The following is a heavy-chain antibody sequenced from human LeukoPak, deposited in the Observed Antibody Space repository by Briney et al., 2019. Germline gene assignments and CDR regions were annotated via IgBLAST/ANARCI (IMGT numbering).Heavy chain of an antibody. D-gene: IGHD3-22*01. CDR1: GFTVSSHY. Sequence: GGSLRLSCAASGFTVSSHYMNWVRQAPGKGLEWISVIFSGGSTFYADSVKGRFTFSRDNSKNSLYLQMNSLRAEDTAVYYCARDRADSSGYYYDLWGQGTMVTVSS. V-gene: IGHV3-66*01. CDR2: IFSGGST. CDR3: ARDRADSSGYYYDL. J-gene: IGHJ3*01.